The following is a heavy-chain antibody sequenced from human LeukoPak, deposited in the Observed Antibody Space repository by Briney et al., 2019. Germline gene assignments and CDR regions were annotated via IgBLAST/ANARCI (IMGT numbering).Heavy chain of an antibody. J-gene: IGHJ4*02. CDR2: ISYDGSNK. V-gene: IGHV3-30-3*01. CDR3: ARARGYSSSWYAPGDY. Sequence: PGGSLRLSCAASGFTFSSYAMHWVRQAPGKGLEWVAVISYDGSNKYYADSVKGRFTISRDNSKNTLYLQMNSLRVEDTAVYYCARARGYSSSWYAPGDYWGQGTLVTVSS. D-gene: IGHD6-13*01. CDR1: GFTFSSYA.